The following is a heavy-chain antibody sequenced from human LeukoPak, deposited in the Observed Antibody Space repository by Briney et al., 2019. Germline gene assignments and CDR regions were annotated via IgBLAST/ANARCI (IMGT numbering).Heavy chain of an antibody. V-gene: IGHV3-7*01. D-gene: IGHD6-13*01. J-gene: IGHJ5*02. CDR3: ARCGGRLYSSSWYWGVWFDL. CDR1: GFTDNKYY. CDR2: IKQDVNER. Sequence: VQPGGSLRLSWAASGFTDNKYYLRWGRQAPGAGLEWVAHIKQDVNERDYVGSVKGRFTISRDNAKNSLYLQMHSLRAEDTAVYYCARCGGRLYSSSWYWGVWFDLWGQGTLVTVSS.